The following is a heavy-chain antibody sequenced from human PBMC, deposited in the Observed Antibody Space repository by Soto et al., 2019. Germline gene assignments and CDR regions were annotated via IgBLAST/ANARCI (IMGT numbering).Heavy chain of an antibody. Sequence: QVQLQESGPGLVKPSETLSLTCTVSVGSISSYYWSWIRQPPGKGLEWVGYIYYSGSTNYNPSLKSRLTISVDPSKYQFSLKLSSGTASDTSVYYCARSGGLWFGEAYYGMDVWGQGTTVTVSS. D-gene: IGHD3-10*01. CDR1: VGSISSYY. CDR2: IYYSGST. J-gene: IGHJ6*02. CDR3: ARSGGLWFGEAYYGMDV. V-gene: IGHV4-59*08.